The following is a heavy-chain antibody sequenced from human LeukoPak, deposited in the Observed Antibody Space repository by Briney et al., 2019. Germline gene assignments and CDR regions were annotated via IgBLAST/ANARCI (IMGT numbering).Heavy chain of an antibody. CDR1: GGSISSYY. CDR3: ARVVGYYDILTGYYQYFDY. J-gene: IGHJ4*02. CDR2: IYTSGST. Sequence: SETLSLTCTVSGGSISSYYWSWIRQPAGKGLEWIGRIYTSGSTNYNPSLKSRVTMSVDTSKNQFSLKLSSVTAADTAVYYCARVVGYYDILTGYYQYFDYWGQGTLVTVSS. V-gene: IGHV4-4*07. D-gene: IGHD3-9*01.